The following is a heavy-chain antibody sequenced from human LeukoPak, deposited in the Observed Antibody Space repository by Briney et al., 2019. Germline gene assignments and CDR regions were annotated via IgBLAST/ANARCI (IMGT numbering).Heavy chain of an antibody. V-gene: IGHV1-3*01. J-gene: IGHJ4*02. CDR2: ISAGNGNT. CDR1: GYTFTSYA. D-gene: IGHD4-17*01. CDR3: AREFGDYGDLPHY. Sequence: ASVKVSCKASGYTFTSYAMHWVRQAPGQRLEWMGWISAGNGNTKYSQKFQGRVTITRDTSASTAYMELSSLRSEDTAVYYCAREFGDYGDLPHYWGQGTLVTVSS.